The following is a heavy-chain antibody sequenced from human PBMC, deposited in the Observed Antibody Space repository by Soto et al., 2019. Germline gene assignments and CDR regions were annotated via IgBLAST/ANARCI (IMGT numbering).Heavy chain of an antibody. D-gene: IGHD3-10*01. CDR1: VGSVTGSY. V-gene: IGHV4-34*01. J-gene: IGHJ6*02. Sequence: SETLSLTSGVYVGSVTGSYWSWIRQPPGRGLECNAKINTIGTMAYTPSLKSRLAVPLDTSKNHLSLTLTYLSAADTAVYFCARGGITMARNYYYYGMDVWGQGTPVTVSS. CDR2: INTIGTM. CDR3: ARGGITMARNYYYYGMDV.